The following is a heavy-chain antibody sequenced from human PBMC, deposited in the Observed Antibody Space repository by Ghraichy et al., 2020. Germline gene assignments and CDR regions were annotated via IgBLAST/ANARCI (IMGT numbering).Heavy chain of an antibody. V-gene: IGHV2-70*04. CDR2: IDWDDDE. Sequence: SGPTPVKPTQTLTLTCTISGLPLSTSGMRVSWIRQPPGKALEWLSRIDWDDDEFYSSSLKTRLTISKDTSKNQVVLTMTNMDPMDTATYYCGIHRETRITIVRGDAFATWGPGTMVTVSS. CDR3: GIHRETRITIVRGDAFAT. D-gene: IGHD3-10*01. J-gene: IGHJ3*02. CDR1: GLPLSTSGMR.